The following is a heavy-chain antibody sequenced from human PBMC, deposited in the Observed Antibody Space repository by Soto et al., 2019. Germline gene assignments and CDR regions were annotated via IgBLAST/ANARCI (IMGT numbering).Heavy chain of an antibody. CDR2: IIPIFGTA. CDR3: ARDFKGSSWYDY. CDR1: GGTFSSYA. Sequence: AVKVSCKACGGTFSSYAISWVRQAPGQGLEWMGGIIPIFGTANYAQKFQGRVTITADESTSTAYMELSSLRSEDTAVYYCARDFKGSSWYDYWGQGTLVTVSS. V-gene: IGHV1-69*13. D-gene: IGHD6-13*01. J-gene: IGHJ4*02.